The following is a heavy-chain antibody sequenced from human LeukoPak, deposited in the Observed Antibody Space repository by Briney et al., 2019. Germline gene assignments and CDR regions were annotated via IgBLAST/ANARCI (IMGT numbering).Heavy chain of an antibody. V-gene: IGHV3-11*01. J-gene: IGHJ4*02. D-gene: IGHD5-24*01. CDR3: ARDQVVWDGYNSRGRGGPHDY. CDR2: ISSSRNTI. Sequence: GGSLRLSCAASGFTFSDYYMSWIRQAPGKGLEWVSYISSSRNTIYYADSVKGRFTISRDNAKNSLFLQMNSLRAEDTAVYYCARDQVVWDGYNSRGRGGPHDYWGQGTLVTVSS. CDR1: GFTFSDYY.